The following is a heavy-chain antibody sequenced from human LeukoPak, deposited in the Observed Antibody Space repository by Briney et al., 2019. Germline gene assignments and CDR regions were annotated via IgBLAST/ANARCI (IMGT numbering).Heavy chain of an antibody. D-gene: IGHD5-12*01. CDR2: IYYSGST. CDR1: GGSISSYY. CDR3: ARAPATWGNYFDY. Sequence: SETLSLTCTVSGGSISSYYWSWIRQPPGKGLEWIGYIYYSGSTNYNPSLKSRVTISVDTSKNQFSLKLSSVTTADTAVYYCARAPATWGNYFDYWGQGTLATVSS. J-gene: IGHJ4*02. V-gene: IGHV4-59*01.